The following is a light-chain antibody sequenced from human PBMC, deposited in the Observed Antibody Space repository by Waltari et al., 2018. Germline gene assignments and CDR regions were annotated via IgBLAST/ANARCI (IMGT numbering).Light chain of an antibody. J-gene: IGLJ3*02. CDR1: SNNVGNQR. V-gene: IGLV10-54*04. CDR2: RNN. CDR3: SAWDSNLSAWL. Sequence: QAGLTQPPSVSKGLGQTATLTCPGNSNNVGNQRHAWLQKHQGHPPKLLSYRNNNRPSGISERFSASRSGNTASLTITGLQPEDEADYYCSAWDSNLSAWLFGGGTKLTVL.